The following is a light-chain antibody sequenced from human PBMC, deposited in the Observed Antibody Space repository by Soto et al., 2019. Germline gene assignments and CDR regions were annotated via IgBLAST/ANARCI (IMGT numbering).Light chain of an antibody. Sequence: QTVVTQSPSASASLGASVKLTCTLSSGHSSYAIAWHQQQPEKGPRYLMKLNSDGSHSKGDGSPDRFSGSSSGAERYLTISSRQSEDEADYYCQTWGTGIQVFGGGTKLTVL. J-gene: IGLJ2*01. CDR3: QTWGTGIQV. V-gene: IGLV4-69*01. CDR1: SGHSSYA. CDR2: LNSDGSH.